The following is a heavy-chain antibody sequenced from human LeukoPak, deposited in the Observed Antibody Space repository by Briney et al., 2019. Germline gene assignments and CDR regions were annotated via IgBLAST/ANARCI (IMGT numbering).Heavy chain of an antibody. CDR3: AKDFSGSHDY. Sequence: PGGSLRLSCAASGFNVNSNYMNWVRQAPGKGLEWVSAIYSGGSTYYADSVKGRFTISRDNSKNTLYLQMNSLRTEDTAVYYCAKDFSGSHDYWGQGTLVTVSS. D-gene: IGHD1-26*01. V-gene: IGHV3-53*01. CDR2: IYSGGST. CDR1: GFNVNSNY. J-gene: IGHJ4*02.